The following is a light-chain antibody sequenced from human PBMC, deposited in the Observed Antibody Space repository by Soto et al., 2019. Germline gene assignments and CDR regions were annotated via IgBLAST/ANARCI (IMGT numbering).Light chain of an antibody. Sequence: QSVLTQPPSASGTPGQRVTNSCSGGSSNIGRHTVNWYQQLPGTAPKLLIQSSDKRPSGVPDRFSGSTSGTSGSLAISGLQSEDEADYYCAAWDDSLNGHVFGTGTKLTVL. J-gene: IGLJ1*01. CDR2: SSD. CDR1: SSNIGRHT. V-gene: IGLV1-44*01. CDR3: AAWDDSLNGHV.